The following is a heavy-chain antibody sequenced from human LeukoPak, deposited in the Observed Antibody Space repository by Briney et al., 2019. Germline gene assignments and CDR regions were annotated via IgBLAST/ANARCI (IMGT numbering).Heavy chain of an antibody. CDR2: IYTSGST. CDR1: GGSISSGSYY. Sequence: SETLSLTCTVSGGSISSGSYYWSWIRQPAGKGLEWIGRIYTSGSTNYNPSLKSRVTISVDTSKNQFSLKLSSVTAADTAVYYCAREVVVVTAIHYYYYYYMDVWGKGTTVTVSS. D-gene: IGHD2-21*02. V-gene: IGHV4-61*02. CDR3: AREVVVVTAIHYYYYYYMDV. J-gene: IGHJ6*03.